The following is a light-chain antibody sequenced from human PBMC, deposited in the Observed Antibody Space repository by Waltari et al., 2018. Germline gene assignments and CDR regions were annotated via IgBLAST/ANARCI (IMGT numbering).Light chain of an antibody. J-gene: IGLJ2*01. V-gene: IGLV3-25*03. Sequence: SYELTQPPSVSVSPGQTARITCSGDALPNRYAYWYQQKPGRAPILLIYKDTGRPSRIPERFSGSTSGTTVTLTITGVQAEDEADYYCQSTDSSAVDVVFGGGTKLTVL. CDR1: ALPNRY. CDR2: KDT. CDR3: QSTDSSAVDVV.